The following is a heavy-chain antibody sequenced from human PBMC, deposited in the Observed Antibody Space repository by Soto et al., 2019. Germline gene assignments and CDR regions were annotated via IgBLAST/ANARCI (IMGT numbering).Heavy chain of an antibody. CDR2: IKRKTDGGTT. V-gene: IGHV3-15*07. CDR1: GFTFSKAW. J-gene: IGHJ6*02. Sequence: EVQLLESGGGLVKPGGSLRLSCAASGFTFSKAWMNLVRTAPGKGLELVGRIKRKTDGGTTDYDAPVKRRFTISRYALKNPLYLHMNSLKTEDTAVYYCTTQGMSGSYSRAYYYYDGMDVWGQGTTVTVSS. D-gene: IGHD3-10*01. CDR3: TTQGMSGSYSRAYYYYDGMDV.